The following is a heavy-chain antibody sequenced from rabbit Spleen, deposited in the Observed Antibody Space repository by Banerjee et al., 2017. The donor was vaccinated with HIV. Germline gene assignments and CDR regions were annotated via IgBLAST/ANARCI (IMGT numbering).Heavy chain of an antibody. CDR2: IDTGSSGFT. V-gene: IGHV1S40*01. Sequence: QSLEESGGDLVKPGASLTLTCTASGVSFSGDSYMCCVRQAPGKGLEWIACIDTGSSGFTYFASWAKGRFTISKTSSTTVTLQMTSLTAADTATYFCARDTSSSFSSYGMDLWGPGTLVTVS. CDR3: ARDTSSSFSSYGMDL. CDR1: GVSFSGDSY. J-gene: IGHJ6*01. D-gene: IGHD1-1*01.